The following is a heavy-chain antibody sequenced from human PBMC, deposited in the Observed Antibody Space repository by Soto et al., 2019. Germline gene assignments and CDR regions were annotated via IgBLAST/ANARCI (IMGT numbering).Heavy chain of an antibody. J-gene: IGHJ3*01. CDR3: ARDMGSSGYADAFDL. CDR1: GFMFETYS. D-gene: IGHD3-22*01. Sequence: EEQLVESGGGLVKAGGSLRLSCVASGFMFETYSMNWVRQAPGKGLERVSYISGKSSFTYYTDSLRGRLTISRDNAKNSVFLPMNSLTAEDTAVYFCARDMGSSGYADAFDLWGQGTMVTVSS. V-gene: IGHV3-21*02. CDR2: ISGKSSFT.